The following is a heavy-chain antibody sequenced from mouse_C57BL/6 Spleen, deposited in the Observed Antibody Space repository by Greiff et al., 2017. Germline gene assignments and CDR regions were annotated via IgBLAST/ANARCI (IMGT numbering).Heavy chain of an antibody. CDR1: GFSFNTYA. J-gene: IGHJ1*03. D-gene: IGHD4-1*01. CDR3: VRQLGRGSYWYFDV. CDR2: IRSKSNNYAT. Sequence: EVKLVESGGGLVQPKGSLKLSCAASGFSFNTYAMNWVRQAPGKGLEWVARIRSKSNNYATYYADSVKDRFTISRDDSESMLYLQMNNLKTEDTAMYYCVRQLGRGSYWYFDVWGTGTTVTVSS. V-gene: IGHV10-1*01.